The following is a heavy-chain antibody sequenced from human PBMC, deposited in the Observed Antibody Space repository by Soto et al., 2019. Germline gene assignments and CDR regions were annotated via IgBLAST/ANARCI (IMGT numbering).Heavy chain of an antibody. D-gene: IGHD2-2*01. CDR2: ISYSGSS. CDR3: ARATPAGSADF. V-gene: IGHV4-31*03. CDR1: GGSISSGGYY. Sequence: PSETLSLTCTVSGGSISSGGYYWSWIRQHPGKGLEWIAYISYSGSSYSNPSLKSRVTISADTSKNQFSLRLTSVTAADTAVYFCARATPAGSADFWGQGTLVTVSS. J-gene: IGHJ4*02.